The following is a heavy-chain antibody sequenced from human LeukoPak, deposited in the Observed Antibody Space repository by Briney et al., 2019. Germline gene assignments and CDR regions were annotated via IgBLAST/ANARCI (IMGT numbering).Heavy chain of an antibody. D-gene: IGHD6-19*01. V-gene: IGHV3-21*01. Sequence: GGSLRLSCAAPGFTFSSYSMNWVRQAPGKGLEWVSSISSSSSYMYYADSVKGRFTISRDNAKNSLYLQMNSLRAEDTAVYYCARLGWAVAGRLEFEYWGQGTLVTVSS. CDR3: ARLGWAVAGRLEFEY. CDR1: GFTFSSYS. J-gene: IGHJ4*02. CDR2: ISSSSSYM.